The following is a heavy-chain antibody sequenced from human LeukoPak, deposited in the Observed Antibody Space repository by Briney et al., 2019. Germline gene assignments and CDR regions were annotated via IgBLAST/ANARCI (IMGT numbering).Heavy chain of an antibody. CDR2: ISGSGGGT. J-gene: IGHJ4*02. Sequence: PGGYLRLSCAASGFTFSSYAMSWVRQAPGKGLQWVSAISGSGGGTYYADSVKGRFTISRDNSMNTLYLQMNSLRADDTAVYYCAKTLVSTGLNPFDYWGQGTLVTVSS. D-gene: IGHD5/OR15-5a*01. V-gene: IGHV3-23*01. CDR1: GFTFSSYA. CDR3: AKTLVSTGLNPFDY.